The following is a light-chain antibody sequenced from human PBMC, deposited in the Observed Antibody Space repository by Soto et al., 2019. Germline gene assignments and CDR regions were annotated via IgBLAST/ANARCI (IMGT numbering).Light chain of an antibody. Sequence: IVMTQSPDSLAVSLGEKATINCKSVQSVLYNSHNKNYLAWYQQKPGQPPKLLIYWASTRESGVPDRFSGSGSVTDFTLTISSLQAEDVAVYYCQQYYSTPLTFGRGTKVETK. CDR3: QQYYSTPLT. CDR1: QSVLYNSHNKNY. J-gene: IGKJ4*01. V-gene: IGKV4-1*01. CDR2: WAS.